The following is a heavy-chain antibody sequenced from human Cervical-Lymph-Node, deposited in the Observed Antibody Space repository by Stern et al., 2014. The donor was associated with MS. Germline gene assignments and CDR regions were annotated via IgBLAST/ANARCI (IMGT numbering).Heavy chain of an antibody. J-gene: IGHJ3*01. CDR1: GYTFIDYY. D-gene: IGHD1-26*01. Sequence: MQLVESGAEVKKPGASVTVSCRTSGYTFIDYYIHWVRQAPGQGLAGMGIINLSDGATTYAEKFQGRVTMTRDTSTNTAYMQLGSLTSEDTAVFFCAGEGADNDAFDVWGQGTMVTVSS. CDR3: AGEGADNDAFDV. CDR2: INLSDGAT. V-gene: IGHV1-46*03.